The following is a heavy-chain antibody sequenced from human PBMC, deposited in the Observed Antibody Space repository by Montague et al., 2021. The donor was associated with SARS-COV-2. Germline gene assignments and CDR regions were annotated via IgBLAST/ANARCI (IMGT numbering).Heavy chain of an antibody. Sequence: SETLSLTCNVSGDSMSGYYWTWIRQIPGKGLEWIGYIYYGGSSNYNPSLKSRVTISVGSAKNQFSLKLTSVTAADTAVYFCARDLAPQVSPLSIDSWGQGILVTVSS. D-gene: IGHD5/OR15-5a*01. J-gene: IGHJ5*01. V-gene: IGHV4-59*01. CDR2: IYYGGSS. CDR3: ARDLAPQVSPLSIDS. CDR1: GDSMSGYY.